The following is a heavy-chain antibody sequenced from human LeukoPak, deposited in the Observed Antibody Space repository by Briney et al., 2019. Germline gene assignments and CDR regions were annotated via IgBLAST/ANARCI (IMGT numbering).Heavy chain of an antibody. V-gene: IGHV1-24*01. J-gene: IGHJ4*02. CDR1: GYTLTELS. CDR2: FDPEDGET. Sequence: ASVKVSCKVSGYTLTELSMHWVRQAPGKGLEWMGGFDPEDGETIYAQKFQGRVTMTEDTSTDAAYMELSSLRSEDTAVYYCATDWRGAMVISFGYWGQGTLVTVSS. CDR3: ATDWRGAMVISFGY. D-gene: IGHD5-18*01.